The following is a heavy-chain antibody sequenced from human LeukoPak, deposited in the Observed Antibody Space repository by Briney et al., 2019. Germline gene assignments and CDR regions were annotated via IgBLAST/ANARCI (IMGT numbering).Heavy chain of an antibody. V-gene: IGHV1-69*05. D-gene: IGHD2-15*01. CDR1: GGTFSSYA. Sequence: ASVKVSCKASGGTFSSYAISWVRQAPGQGLEWMGRIIPIFGTANYAQKFQGRVTITTDESTSTAYMELSSLRSEDTAVYYCAIGYCSGGSCSSAEYFQRWGQGTLVTVSS. CDR2: IIPIFGTA. J-gene: IGHJ1*01. CDR3: AIGYCSGGSCSSAEYFQR.